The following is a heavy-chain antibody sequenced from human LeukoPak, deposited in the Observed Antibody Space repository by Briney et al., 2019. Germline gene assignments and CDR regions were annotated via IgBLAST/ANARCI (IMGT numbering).Heavy chain of an antibody. CDR1: GFTFSSYG. D-gene: IGHD2-15*01. CDR3: AKDAMVAAHFDY. Sequence: GGSLRLSCAPSGFTFSSYGMHWVRQAPGKGLEWVAFIRYVGSNKYYADSAKGRFTISRDNSKNTLYLQMNSLRAEDTAVYYCAKDAMVAAHFDYWGQGTLVTVSS. V-gene: IGHV3-30*02. CDR2: IRYVGSNK. J-gene: IGHJ4*02.